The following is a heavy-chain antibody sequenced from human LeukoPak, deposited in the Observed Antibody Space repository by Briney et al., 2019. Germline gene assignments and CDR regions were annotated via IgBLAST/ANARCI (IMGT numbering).Heavy chain of an antibody. Sequence: GGSLSLSCAASGFAFSTYWMTWVRQAPEMGLEWVTSISQDGGGTYYGDSVKGRFTISRDNAKNSLYLQMNSLRADDTAVYYCARVRPGDADSWGQGTLVSVSS. CDR1: GFAFSTYW. J-gene: IGHJ5*01. D-gene: IGHD1-26*01. CDR3: ARVRPGDADS. CDR2: ISQDGGGT. V-gene: IGHV3-7*01.